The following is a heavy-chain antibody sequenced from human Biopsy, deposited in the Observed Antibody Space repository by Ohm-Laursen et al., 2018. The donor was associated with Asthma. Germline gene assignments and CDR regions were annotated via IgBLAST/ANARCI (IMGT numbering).Heavy chain of an antibody. Sequence: SQTLSLTCTVSSDSITSGGCCWNWIRQHPGKGLEWIGYIHHSGTSYFNPSLKSRVSFSRDTSKNQFSLRLSSVTAADTAMYYCARIPRRSGSYFVDYWGQGTLVTVSS. CDR2: IHHSGTS. V-gene: IGHV4-31*03. CDR1: SDSITSGGCC. CDR3: ARIPRRSGSYFVDY. J-gene: IGHJ4*02. D-gene: IGHD3-22*01.